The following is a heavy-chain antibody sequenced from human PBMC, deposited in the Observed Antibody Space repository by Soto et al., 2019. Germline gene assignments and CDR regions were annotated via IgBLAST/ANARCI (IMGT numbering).Heavy chain of an antibody. CDR1: GYTFTGYY. V-gene: IGHV1-2*04. D-gene: IGHD4-17*01. Sequence: ASVKVSCKASGYTFTGYYMHSLRQAPGQGLEWMGWINPNSGGTNYAQKFQGWVTMTRDTSISTAYMELSRLRSDDTAVYYCARVSYGDYDPFFDYWGQGTLVTVSS. CDR2: INPNSGGT. J-gene: IGHJ4*02. CDR3: ARVSYGDYDPFFDY.